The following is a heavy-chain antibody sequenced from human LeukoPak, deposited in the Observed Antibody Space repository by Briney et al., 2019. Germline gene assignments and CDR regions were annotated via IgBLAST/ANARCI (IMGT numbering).Heavy chain of an antibody. V-gene: IGHV3-23*01. CDR3: TKESGIAVADT. CDR2: ISGGGGGS. Sequence: PGGSLRLSCAASGFTFSSYAMSWVRQAPGKGLEWVSAISGGGGGSYYADSVKGRFTISRDNSKNTLYLQMNSLRVGDTAVYFCTKESGIAVADTWGQGTLVTVS. CDR1: GFTFSSYA. D-gene: IGHD6-19*01. J-gene: IGHJ5*02.